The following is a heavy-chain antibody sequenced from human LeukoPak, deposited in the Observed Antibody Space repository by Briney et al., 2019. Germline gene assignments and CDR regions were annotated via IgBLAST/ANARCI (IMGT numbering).Heavy chain of an antibody. CDR1: GFTVSSNY. Sequence: GGSLRLSCAASGFTVSSNYMSWVRQAPGKGLEWVSVIYSGGSTYYTDSGRGRFTISRDNSKNTLYLQMNSLRAEDTAVYYCAREGPGGYAFDIWGQGTMVTVSS. CDR2: IYSGGST. CDR3: AREGPGGYAFDI. D-gene: IGHD1-14*01. J-gene: IGHJ3*02. V-gene: IGHV3-53*01.